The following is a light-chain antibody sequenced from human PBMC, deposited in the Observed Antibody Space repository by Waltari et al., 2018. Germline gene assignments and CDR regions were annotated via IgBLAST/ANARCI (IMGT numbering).Light chain of an antibody. CDR3: QQYNSYMYT. CDR2: DAS. J-gene: IGKJ2*01. V-gene: IGKV1-5*01. Sequence: DIQMSQSPSTLSASVGDRVTITCPASQIISSWLAWYQQKPGKAPKLLIYDASSLESGVPSRFSGSGSGTEFTLTISSLQPDDFATYYCQQYNSYMYTFGQGTKLEIK. CDR1: QIISSW.